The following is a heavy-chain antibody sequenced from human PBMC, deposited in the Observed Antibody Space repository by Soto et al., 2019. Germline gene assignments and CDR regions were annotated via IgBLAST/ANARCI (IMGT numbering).Heavy chain of an antibody. D-gene: IGHD3-10*01. V-gene: IGHV1-69*02. J-gene: IGHJ4*02. CDR2: IIPILGIA. CDR3: AGGLGELGFDY. Sequence: QVQLVQSGAEVKKPGSSVKVSCKASGGTFSSYTISWVRQAPGQGLEWMGRIIPILGIANYAQKFQGRVTITADKSTITADMELSSPRSEDTAAYYGAGGLGELGFDYWGQGTLVTVSS. CDR1: GGTFSSYT.